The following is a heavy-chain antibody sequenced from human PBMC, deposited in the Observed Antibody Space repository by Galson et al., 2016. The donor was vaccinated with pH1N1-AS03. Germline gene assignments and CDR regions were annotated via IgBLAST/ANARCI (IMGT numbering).Heavy chain of an antibody. CDR3: ARGSNIAVAGPFHI. Sequence: SVKVSCKASGYTLSSYGINWVRQAPGQGLEWMGWISTYNNDTNYAQTLQGRVTMTTDTSTNTAYIELRSLRSDDTAVYYCARGSNIAVAGPFHIWGQGTLVTVSS. D-gene: IGHD6-19*01. V-gene: IGHV1-18*01. CDR1: GYTLSSYG. J-gene: IGHJ4*02. CDR2: ISTYNNDT.